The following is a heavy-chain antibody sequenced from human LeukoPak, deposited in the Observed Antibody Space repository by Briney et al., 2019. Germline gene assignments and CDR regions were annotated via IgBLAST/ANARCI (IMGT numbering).Heavy chain of an antibody. CDR1: GFTFSSYT. Sequence: GRSLRLSCAASGFTFSSYTMHWVRQAPGKGLEWVAVISYDGSNKYYADSVEGRFTVSRDNSNNTLYLEMNSLTTGDTAVYYSVRAPYSNHWYPFGGYWGQGTLVTVSS. CDR3: VRAPYSNHWYPFGGY. V-gene: IGHV3-30*04. J-gene: IGHJ4*02. D-gene: IGHD6-13*01. CDR2: ISYDGSNK.